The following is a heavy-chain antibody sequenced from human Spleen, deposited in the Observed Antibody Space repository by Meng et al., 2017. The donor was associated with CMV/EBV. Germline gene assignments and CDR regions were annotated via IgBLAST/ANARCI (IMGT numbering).Heavy chain of an antibody. CDR1: YY. V-gene: IGHV5-51*01. J-gene: IGHJ5*02. D-gene: IGHD3-22*01. Sequence: YYIGWVRQMAGKGLEWMGIIYPGDYETKYSPSFQGQVIISVDKSIKTAYLQWGSLKASDTATYYCARQVTFYYDSSGFLDWFDPWGQGTLVTVSS. CDR3: ARQVTFYYDSSGFLDWFDP. CDR2: IYPGDYET.